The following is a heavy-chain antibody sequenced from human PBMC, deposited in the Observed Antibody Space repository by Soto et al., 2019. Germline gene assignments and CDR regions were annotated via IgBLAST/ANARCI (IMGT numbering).Heavy chain of an antibody. V-gene: IGHV3-11*06. CDR2: ISPGSRYP. D-gene: IGHD2-15*01. CDR3: VRGGGGGLFDP. J-gene: IGHJ5*02. Sequence: PXESLRLSCAGSGFTFGDSYMSGMRQAPGKGLEWLSYISPGSRYPAYADSVKGRFTISRDNAKRSLYLQMMSLTAEDTAIYYCVRGGGGGLFDPWGQGTMVTVSS. CDR1: GFTFGDSY.